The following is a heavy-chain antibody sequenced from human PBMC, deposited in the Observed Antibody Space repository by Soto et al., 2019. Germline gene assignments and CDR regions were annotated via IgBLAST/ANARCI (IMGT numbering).Heavy chain of an antibody. Sequence: QLQLQESGPGLVKPSETLSLTCTVSGGSISSSSYYWGWIRQPPGKGLEWIGSIYYSGSTYYNPCLKIRVTIPVDTSKNQFSLKLSSVTAADTAVYYCARHTYYDFWSGYYTGGGWFDPWGQGTLVTVSS. CDR2: IYYSGST. D-gene: IGHD3-3*01. CDR3: ARHTYYDFWSGYYTGGGWFDP. V-gene: IGHV4-39*01. CDR1: GGSISSSSYY. J-gene: IGHJ5*02.